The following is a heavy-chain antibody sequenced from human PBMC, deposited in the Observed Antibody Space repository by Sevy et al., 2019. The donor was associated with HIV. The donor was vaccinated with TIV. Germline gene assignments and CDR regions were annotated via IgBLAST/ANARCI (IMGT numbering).Heavy chain of an antibody. Sequence: GGSLRLSCAASGFTFSGSVIYWVRQPSGKGLEWVGRIRSKADSYATAYGASVKGRFTISSDDSKNTAFLQMNVLKTEDTAVYYCATPTMTSLDYFDYWGQGTLVTVSS. D-gene: IGHD2-2*01. CDR2: IRSKADSYAT. V-gene: IGHV3-73*01. CDR3: ATPTMTSLDYFDY. CDR1: GFTFSGSV. J-gene: IGHJ4*02.